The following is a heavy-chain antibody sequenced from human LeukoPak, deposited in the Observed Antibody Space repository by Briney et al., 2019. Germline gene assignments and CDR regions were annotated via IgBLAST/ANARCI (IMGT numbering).Heavy chain of an antibody. J-gene: IGHJ4*02. V-gene: IGHV3-64*01. CDR1: GFTFSSYA. CDR2: ISSNGGST. Sequence: GGSLRLSCAASGFTFSSYAMHWVRQAPGKGLEYVSAISSNGGSTYYANSVKGRFTISRDNSKNTLYLQMNSLRAEDTAVYYCARESMAAGDFDYWGQGTLVTVSS. CDR3: ARESMAAGDFDY. D-gene: IGHD6-13*01.